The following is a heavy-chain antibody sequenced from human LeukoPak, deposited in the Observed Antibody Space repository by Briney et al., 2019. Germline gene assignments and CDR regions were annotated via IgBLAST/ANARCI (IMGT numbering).Heavy chain of an antibody. Sequence: GGALRLSCAASGFTFSSYSMNWVRQAPGKGREWVSFISSSSSTKYYADSVKGRFTISRDNARNSLYLQTNSLRDEDTAVYYCARDSTHAARGSFDYWGQGTLVTVSS. D-gene: IGHD2-15*01. V-gene: IGHV3-48*02. CDR3: ARDSTHAARGSFDY. CDR1: GFTFSSYS. J-gene: IGHJ4*02. CDR2: ISSSSSTK.